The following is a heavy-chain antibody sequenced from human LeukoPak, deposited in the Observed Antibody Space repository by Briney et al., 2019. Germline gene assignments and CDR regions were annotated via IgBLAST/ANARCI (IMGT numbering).Heavy chain of an antibody. CDR1: GFTLSRYW. CDR3: ARLAVAGMYYYYYMDV. CDR2: ISSDGSNT. J-gene: IGHJ6*03. Sequence: GGSLRLSCAASGFTLSRYWMHWVRQVPGKGLVWVSYISSDGSNTSYADSVKGRFTISRDNAKNSLYLQMNSLRAEDTALYYCARLAVAGMYYYYYMDVWGKGTTVTVSS. D-gene: IGHD6-19*01. V-gene: IGHV3-74*01.